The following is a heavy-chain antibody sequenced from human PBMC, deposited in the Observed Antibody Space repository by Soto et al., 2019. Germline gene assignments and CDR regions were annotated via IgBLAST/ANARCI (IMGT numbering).Heavy chain of an antibody. V-gene: IGHV3-30-3*01. CDR1: GFTFSSYA. CDR3: ARGGYYDSSGYYYY. CDR2: ISYDGSNK. D-gene: IGHD3-22*01. J-gene: IGHJ4*02. Sequence: QVQLVESGGGVVQPGRSLRLSCAASGFTFSSYAMHWVRQAPGKGLEWVAVISYDGSNKYYADSVKDRFTISRDNSKNTLYLQMNSLRAEDTAVYYCARGGYYDSSGYYYYWGQGTLVTVSS.